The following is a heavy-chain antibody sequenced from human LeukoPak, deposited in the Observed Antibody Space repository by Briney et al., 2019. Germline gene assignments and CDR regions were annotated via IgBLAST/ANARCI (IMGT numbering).Heavy chain of an antibody. D-gene: IGHD1-1*01. CDR2: INPSGGST. J-gene: IGHJ4*02. CDR3: ATLRTREPFDY. V-gene: IGHV1-46*01. Sequence: ASVKVSCKASGYTFTSYYMHWVRQAPGQGLEWMGIINPSGGSTSYAQKFQGRVTMTTDTSTSTAYMELRSLRSDDTAVYYCATLRTREPFDYWGQGTLVTVSS. CDR1: GYTFTSYY.